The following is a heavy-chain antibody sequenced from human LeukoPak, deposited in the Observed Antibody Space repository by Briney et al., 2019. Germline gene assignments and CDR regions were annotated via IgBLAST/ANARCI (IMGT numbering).Heavy chain of an antibody. J-gene: IGHJ3*02. Sequence: SVKVSCKASGGTFSSYAIRWVRQAPGQGLEWMGGIIPIFGTANYAQKFQGRVTITADESTSTAYMELSSLRSEDTAVYYCASLGYGDYRDAFDIWGQGTMVTVSS. CDR3: ASLGYGDYRDAFDI. CDR1: GGTFSSYA. CDR2: IIPIFGTA. V-gene: IGHV1-69*13. D-gene: IGHD4-17*01.